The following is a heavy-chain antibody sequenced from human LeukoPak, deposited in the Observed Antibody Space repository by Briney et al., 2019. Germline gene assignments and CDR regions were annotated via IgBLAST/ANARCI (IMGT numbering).Heavy chain of an antibody. J-gene: IGHJ6*03. V-gene: IGHV3-21*01. CDR1: GFTFSSYW. CDR2: ISSSSSYI. CDR3: ARDLRFGELFNYYYYMDV. Sequence: GGSLRLSCAASGFTFSSYWMSWVRQAPGKGLEWVSSISSSSSYIYYADSVKGRFTISRDNAKNSLYLQMNSLRAEDTAVYYCARDLRFGELFNYYYYMDVWGKGTTVTVSS. D-gene: IGHD3-10*01.